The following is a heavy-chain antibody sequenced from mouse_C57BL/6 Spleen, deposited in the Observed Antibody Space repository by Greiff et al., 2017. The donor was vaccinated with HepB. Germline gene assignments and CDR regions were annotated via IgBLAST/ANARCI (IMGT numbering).Heavy chain of an antibody. CDR3: ARHEVRYFDY. CDR1: GFTFSSYG. CDR2: ISSGGSYT. Sequence: EVQLVESGGDLVKPGGSLKLSCAASGFTFSSYGMSWVRQTPDKRLEWVATISSGGSYTYYPDSVKGRFTISRDNAKNTLYLQMSSLKSEDTAMYYCARHEVRYFDYWGQGTTLTVSS. V-gene: IGHV5-6*01. J-gene: IGHJ2*01.